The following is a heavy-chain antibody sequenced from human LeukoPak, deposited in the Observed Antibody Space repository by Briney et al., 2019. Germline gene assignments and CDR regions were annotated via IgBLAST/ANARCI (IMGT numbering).Heavy chain of an antibody. Sequence: GGSLRLSCAASGFTFSSYWMHWVRHAPGKGLVWVSRINSDRSSTSYADSVKGRFTISRDNAKNTLYLQMNSLRAEDTAVYYCARVGWTYGCFDYWGQGTLVTVSS. CDR1: GFTFSSYW. CDR3: ARVGWTYGCFDY. V-gene: IGHV3-74*01. CDR2: INSDRSST. D-gene: IGHD4-17*01. J-gene: IGHJ4*02.